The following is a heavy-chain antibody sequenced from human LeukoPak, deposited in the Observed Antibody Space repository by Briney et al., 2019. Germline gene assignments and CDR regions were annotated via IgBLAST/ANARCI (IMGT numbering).Heavy chain of an antibody. J-gene: IGHJ4*02. D-gene: IGHD6-13*01. CDR1: GYSFTSYW. Sequence: GESLKISCKGSGYSFTSYWIGWVRQMPGKGLEWMGIIYPGDSDTRYSPSFQGQVTISADKSISTAYLQWSSLKASDTAMYYCARFRPGYPEPLPFDYWGQGTLVTVSS. V-gene: IGHV5-51*01. CDR3: ARFRPGYPEPLPFDY. CDR2: IYPGDSDT.